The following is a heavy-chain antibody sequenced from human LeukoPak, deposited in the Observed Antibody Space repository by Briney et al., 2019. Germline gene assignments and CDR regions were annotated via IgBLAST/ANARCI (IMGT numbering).Heavy chain of an antibody. V-gene: IGHV3-30*18. CDR1: GFTFSDYG. CDR2: ISYDGNEE. CDR3: AKEGATTGWTFPAY. J-gene: IGHJ4*02. Sequence: SGGSLRLSCAASGFTFSDYGMHWLRQAPGKGLEWVAVISYDGNEEHYGDSVKGRFTISRDNSKNTVHLQMDSLRAEDTAVYYCAKEGATTGWTFPAYWGQGTLVAVSS. D-gene: IGHD6-19*01.